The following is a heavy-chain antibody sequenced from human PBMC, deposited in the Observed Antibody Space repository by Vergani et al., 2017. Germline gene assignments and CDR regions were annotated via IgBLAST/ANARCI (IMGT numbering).Heavy chain of an antibody. CDR3: AREERSNTSPFVGD. D-gene: IGHD2/OR15-2a*01. CDR2: ISGHGDRT. Sequence: DVHLAESGGGFFQPGGTLRLSCSASGFSFNSYWMHWVRQTSGKGLEWVSAISGHGDRTYYADSVKGRFTISRDNSKNTVYLQMNSLKAEDRATYYCAREERSNTSPFVGDWGQGTLVTV. J-gene: IGHJ4*02. CDR1: GFSFNSYW. V-gene: IGHV3-23*04.